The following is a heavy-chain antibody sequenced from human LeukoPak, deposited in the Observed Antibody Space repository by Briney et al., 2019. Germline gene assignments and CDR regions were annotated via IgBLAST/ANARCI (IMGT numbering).Heavy chain of an antibody. CDR2: ISASGGRA. CDR3: AKGGLPAANYYYYMDV. Sequence: PGGSMRLSCAASGFPFSSYAMSWVRQAPGKGLEWVSGISASGGRADYADSVKGRYTISRDNSKSTQYLQMNSLTAEDTAVYYCAKGGLPAANYYYYMDVWGKGATVTVSS. V-gene: IGHV3-23*01. CDR1: GFPFSSYA. D-gene: IGHD2-2*01. J-gene: IGHJ6*03.